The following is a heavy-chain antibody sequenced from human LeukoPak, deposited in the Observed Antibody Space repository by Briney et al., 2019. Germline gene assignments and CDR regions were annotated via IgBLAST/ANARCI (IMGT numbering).Heavy chain of an antibody. J-gene: IGHJ6*03. Sequence: GGSLRLSCAASGFTVSNFYMSWVRQAPGKGLECVSVIYSGGSTYYADSVKGRFTFSRDTSKNTVHLQMNTLRAEDTAVYYCANYIRNVHYYMDVWGKGITVIVSS. CDR3: ANYIRNVHYYMDV. CDR2: IYSGGST. V-gene: IGHV3-53*01. CDR1: GFTVSNFY. D-gene: IGHD1-1*01.